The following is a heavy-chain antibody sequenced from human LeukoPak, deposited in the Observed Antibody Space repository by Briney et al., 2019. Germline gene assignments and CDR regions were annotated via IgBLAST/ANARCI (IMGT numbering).Heavy chain of an antibody. CDR3: ARGSSVYCSSTSCYDGFSSWFDP. CDR2: ISSSGSTI. Sequence: GGSLRLSCAASGLTFSSYEMNWVRQAPGKGLEWVSYISSSGSTIYYADSVKGRFTISRDNAKNSLYLQMNSLRAEDTAVYYCARGSSVYCSSTSCYDGFSSWFDPWGQGTLVTVSS. J-gene: IGHJ5*02. V-gene: IGHV3-48*03. CDR1: GLTFSSYE. D-gene: IGHD2-2*01.